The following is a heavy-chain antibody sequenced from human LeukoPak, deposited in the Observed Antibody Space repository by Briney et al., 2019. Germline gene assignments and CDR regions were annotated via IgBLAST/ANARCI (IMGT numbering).Heavy chain of an antibody. CDR2: ISSSGSTI. D-gene: IGHD6-13*01. V-gene: IGHV3-48*03. Sequence: GGSLRLSCAASGFTFSSYEMNWVRQAPGKGLEWVSYISSSGSTIYYADSVKGRFTISRDNAKNSLYLQMNGLRAEDTGVYYCARGQDGIAAAGGNWFDPWGQGTLVTVSS. J-gene: IGHJ5*02. CDR1: GFTFSSYE. CDR3: ARGQDGIAAAGGNWFDP.